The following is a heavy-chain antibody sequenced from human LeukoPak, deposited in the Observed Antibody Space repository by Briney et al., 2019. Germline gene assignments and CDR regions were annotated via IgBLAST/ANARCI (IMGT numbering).Heavy chain of an antibody. V-gene: IGHV3-23*01. CDR2: ISGSGGST. J-gene: IGHJ4*02. CDR1: GFTFSSYA. CDR3: AKRSSSGYYSYYFDY. D-gene: IGHD3-22*01. Sequence: GSLRLSCAASGFTFSSYAMRWVRQAPGKGLEWVSAISGSGGSTYYADSVKGRFTISRDNSKNTLYLQMNSLRAEDTAVYYCAKRSSSGYYSYYFDYWGQGTLVTVSS.